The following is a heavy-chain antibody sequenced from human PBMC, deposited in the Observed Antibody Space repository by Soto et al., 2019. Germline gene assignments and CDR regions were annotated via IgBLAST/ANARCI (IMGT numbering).Heavy chain of an antibody. Sequence: PGGSLRLSCAASGFTFSSYAMSWVRQAPGKGLEWVSAISGSGISTYYADSVKGRFTISRDNSKNTLYLQMNSLGAEDTAVYYCAKEGYDSSGYYDFDYWGQGTLVTVS. CDR2: ISGSGIST. CDR1: GFTFSSYA. D-gene: IGHD3-22*01. V-gene: IGHV3-23*01. CDR3: AKEGYDSSGYYDFDY. J-gene: IGHJ4*02.